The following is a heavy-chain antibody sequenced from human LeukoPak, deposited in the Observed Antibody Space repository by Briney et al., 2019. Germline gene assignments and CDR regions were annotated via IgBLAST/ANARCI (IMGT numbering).Heavy chain of an antibody. D-gene: IGHD6-19*01. V-gene: IGHV3-30-3*01. Sequence: GGSLRLSCAASGFTFSTYTMHWVRQAPGKGLEWVALISYDGSNTYYADSVEGRFTISRDNSKNTLFLQMNSLRAEDTAVYYCARVDSSGWAGDFDYWGQGTLVTVSS. CDR1: GFTFSTYT. J-gene: IGHJ4*02. CDR2: ISYDGSNT. CDR3: ARVDSSGWAGDFDY.